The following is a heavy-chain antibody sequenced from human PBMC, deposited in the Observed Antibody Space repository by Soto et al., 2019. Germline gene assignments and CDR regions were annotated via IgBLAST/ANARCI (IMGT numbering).Heavy chain of an antibody. CDR3: ARANMDIMATIPWNLAL. CDR2: ISSSGSYI. J-gene: IGHJ4*02. Sequence: SCAASGFTFSSYSMNWVRQAPGKGLEWVSSISSSGSYIYYADSVKGRFTISRDNAKNSLYLQMNSLRAEDTAVYYCARANMDIMATIPWNLALWGQGSLVIVCS. V-gene: IGHV3-21*01. D-gene: IGHD5-12*01. CDR1: GFTFSSYS.